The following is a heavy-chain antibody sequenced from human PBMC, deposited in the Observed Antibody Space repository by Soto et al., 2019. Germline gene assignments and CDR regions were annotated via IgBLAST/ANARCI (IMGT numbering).Heavy chain of an antibody. J-gene: IGHJ4*02. Sequence: EVQLVESGGGLVQPGGSLRLSCAASGFTFSSYSMNWVRQAPGKGLEWVSSISSSSSYIYYADSVKGRFTISRDNAKNSMYLQMNSLRAEDTAVYYCAREFRGMERGFDYWGQGTLVTVAA. CDR2: ISSSSSYI. CDR3: AREFRGMERGFDY. V-gene: IGHV3-21*01. D-gene: IGHD1-1*01. CDR1: GFTFSSYS.